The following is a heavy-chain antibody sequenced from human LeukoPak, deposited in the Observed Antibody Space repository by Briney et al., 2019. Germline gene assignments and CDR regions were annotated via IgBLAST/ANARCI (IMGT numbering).Heavy chain of an antibody. V-gene: IGHV4-34*01. J-gene: IGHJ4*02. CDR3: ARDRLGGTAQDY. Sequence: SETLSLTCAVYGGSFSGYYWSWTRQPPGKGLEWIGEINHSGSTNYNPSLRSRVTISVDTSKNQFSLKLSSVTAADTAVYYCARDRLGGTAQDYWGQGTLVTVSS. D-gene: IGHD3-16*01. CDR2: INHSGST. CDR1: GGSFSGYY.